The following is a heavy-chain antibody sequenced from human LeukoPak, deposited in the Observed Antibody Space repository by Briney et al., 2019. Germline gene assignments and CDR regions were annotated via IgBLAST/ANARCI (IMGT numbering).Heavy chain of an antibody. V-gene: IGHV1-18*01. CDR1: GYTFTSYG. CDR2: VSAYNGNT. Sequence: ASVPVSCKASGYTFTSYGISWVRQAPGQGLEWMGWVSAYNGNTKDAPKLQSRVTMTTDTPTSTAYTELRSLRSDHTAVYYCARWVLRFNSGYSSSWYWFDPCGEGTLVTVSS. J-gene: IGHJ5*02. D-gene: IGHD6-13*01. CDR3: ARWVLRFNSGYSSSWYWFDP.